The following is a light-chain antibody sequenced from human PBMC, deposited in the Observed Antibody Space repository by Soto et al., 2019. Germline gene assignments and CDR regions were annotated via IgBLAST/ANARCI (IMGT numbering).Light chain of an antibody. V-gene: IGLV1-44*01. CDR3: STWDDSLDGPV. J-gene: IGLJ2*01. CDR2: NND. Sequence: QSVLTQPPSASGTPGQRVTISCSGGSSNIGTNAVNWYQHVPGTAPKLLIYNNDRRPSGVPDRFSASKSGTSASLAISGLQSAQYADYYCSTWDDSLDGPVFGGGTKLTVL. CDR1: SSNIGTNA.